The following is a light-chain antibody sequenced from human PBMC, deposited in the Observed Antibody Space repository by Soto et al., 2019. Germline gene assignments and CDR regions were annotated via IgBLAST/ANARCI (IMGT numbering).Light chain of an antibody. CDR1: SSNIGRNY. CDR3: AAWDDSLSGGV. V-gene: IGLV1-47*01. Sequence: QSVLTQPPSASGTPGQRVTISCSGSSSNIGRNYVYWYQQLPVTAPKLLIYRNNQRPSGVPDRFSGSQSGTSGSLAISGLRSEDEADYDCAAWDDSLSGGVFGPGTKVTVL. CDR2: RNN. J-gene: IGLJ1*01.